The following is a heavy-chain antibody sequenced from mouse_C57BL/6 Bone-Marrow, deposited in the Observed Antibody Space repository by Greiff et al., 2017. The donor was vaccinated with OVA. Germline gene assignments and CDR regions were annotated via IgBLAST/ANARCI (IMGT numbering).Heavy chain of an antibody. CDR3: ARPGRQLRLFAC. CDR2: ISSGSSTI. Sequence: EVKLVESGGGLVKPGGSLKLSCAASGFTFSDYGMHWVRQAPEKGLEWVAYISSGSSTIYYADTVKGRFPISRDNAKNTLFLQMTSLRSEDTAMYYCARPGRQLRLFACWGQGTLVTVSA. J-gene: IGHJ3*01. V-gene: IGHV5-17*01. CDR1: GFTFSDYG. D-gene: IGHD3-2*02.